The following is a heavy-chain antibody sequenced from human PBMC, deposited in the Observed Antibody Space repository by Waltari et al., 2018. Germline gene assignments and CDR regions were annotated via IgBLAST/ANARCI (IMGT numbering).Heavy chain of an antibody. CDR3: ASGGLDSSGQQDPFDY. J-gene: IGHJ4*02. Sequence: QVQLVQSGAEVKKPGSSVKVSCKASGGTFRSYATRWVRQAPGQGLEWMGGIIPIFGTANYAQKFQGRVTITADESTSTAYMELSSLRSEDTAVYYCASGGLDSSGQQDPFDYWGQGTLVTVSS. CDR1: GGTFRSYA. CDR2: IIPIFGTA. V-gene: IGHV1-69*01. D-gene: IGHD3-22*01.